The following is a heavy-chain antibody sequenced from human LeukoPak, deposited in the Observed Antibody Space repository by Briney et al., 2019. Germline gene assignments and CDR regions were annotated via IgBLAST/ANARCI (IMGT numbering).Heavy chain of an antibody. Sequence: PGGSLRLSCAASGFTFSNYWMTWVRQPPGKGLEWIGSIYYSGSTYYNPSLKSRVTISVDTSKNQFSLKLSSVTAADTAVYYCARHDDFLPFDYWGQGTLVTVSS. V-gene: IGHV4-39*01. J-gene: IGHJ4*02. CDR1: GFTFSNYW. CDR3: ARHDDFLPFDY. CDR2: IYYSGST. D-gene: IGHD3-3*01.